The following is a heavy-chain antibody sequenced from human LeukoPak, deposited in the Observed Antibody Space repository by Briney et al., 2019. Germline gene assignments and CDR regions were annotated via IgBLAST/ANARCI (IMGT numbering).Heavy chain of an antibody. Sequence: GESLKISCKVSGYSFTTYWIGWVRQMPGKGLEWMGIIYPGDSDTKYSPSFQGQVTISADKPISTAYLQWSSLKASDTAMYYCARHRTFMAVADYYFDYWGQGTLVTVSS. CDR2: IYPGDSDT. CDR1: GYSFTTYW. D-gene: IGHD6-19*01. CDR3: ARHRTFMAVADYYFDY. V-gene: IGHV5-51*01. J-gene: IGHJ4*02.